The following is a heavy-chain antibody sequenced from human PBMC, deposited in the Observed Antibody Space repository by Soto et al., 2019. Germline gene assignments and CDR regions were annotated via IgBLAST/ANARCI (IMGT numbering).Heavy chain of an antibody. CDR2: IYYSGST. J-gene: IGHJ4*02. CDR1: GGSISSYY. CDR3: ARAGRCSSTSCYRINEFDY. D-gene: IGHD2-2*01. Sequence: SETLSLTCTVSGGSISSYYCSWIRQPPGKGLEWIGYIYYSGSTNYNPSLKSRVTISVDTSKNQFSLKLSSVTAADTAVYYCARAGRCSSTSCYRINEFDYWGQGTLVTVSS. V-gene: IGHV4-59*01.